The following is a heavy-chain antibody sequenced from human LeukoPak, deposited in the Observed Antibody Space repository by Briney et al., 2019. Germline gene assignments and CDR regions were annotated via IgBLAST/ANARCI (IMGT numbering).Heavy chain of an antibody. D-gene: IGHD2-15*01. Sequence: SETLSLTCTVSGGSISNYYWSWIRQPPGKGLEWIGYVYSSGSTNYNPSLKSRVTISVDTSKNQFSLRLTSVTAEDSAVYYCARFKSGGFYYFDSWGQGTLVTVSS. V-gene: IGHV4-59*01. J-gene: IGHJ4*02. CDR3: ARFKSGGFYYFDS. CDR2: VYSSGST. CDR1: GGSISNYY.